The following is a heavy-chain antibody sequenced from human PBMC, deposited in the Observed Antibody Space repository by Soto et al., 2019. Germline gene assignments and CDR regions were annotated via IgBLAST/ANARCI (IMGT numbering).Heavy chain of an antibody. CDR3: ARMRNILTGYTGNFDY. Sequence: SETLSLTCTVSGGSISSYYWSWIRQPPGKGLEWIGYIYYSGSTNYNPSLKSRVTISVDTSKNQFSLKLSSVTAADTAVYYCARMRNILTGYTGNFDYWGQGTLVTVSS. J-gene: IGHJ4*02. V-gene: IGHV4-59*01. D-gene: IGHD3-9*01. CDR1: GGSISSYY. CDR2: IYYSGST.